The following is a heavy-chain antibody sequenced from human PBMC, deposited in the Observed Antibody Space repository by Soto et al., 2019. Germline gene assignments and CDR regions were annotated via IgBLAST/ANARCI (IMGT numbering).Heavy chain of an antibody. D-gene: IGHD3-10*01. CDR2: INPNSGNI. CDR1: GNTFTSYD. V-gene: IGHV1-8*01. J-gene: IGHJ4*02. Sequence: ASVKVSCKASGNTFTSYDSNWVRQATRHGLEWMGWINPNSGNIGYAQKFQGRVTMTRDTAIRTAYMEVSRLRSDATAVYYCARGRASGSYYLLDYWGQGTLVTVSS. CDR3: ARGRASGSYYLLDY.